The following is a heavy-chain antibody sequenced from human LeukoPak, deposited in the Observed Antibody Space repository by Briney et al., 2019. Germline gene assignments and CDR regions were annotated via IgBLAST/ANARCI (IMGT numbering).Heavy chain of an antibody. CDR1: GGSISSSNYY. CDR2: IYYSGRT. D-gene: IGHD2-15*01. Sequence: SETLSLTCTVSGGSISSSNYYWGWIRQPPGKGLEWIGSIYYSGRTYYNPSLKSRVTISVDTSKNQFSLKLSSVTAADTAVYYCARRGRGLLRYYYYYYMDVWGKGTTVTISS. J-gene: IGHJ6*03. CDR3: ARRGRGLLRYYYYYYMDV. V-gene: IGHV4-39*07.